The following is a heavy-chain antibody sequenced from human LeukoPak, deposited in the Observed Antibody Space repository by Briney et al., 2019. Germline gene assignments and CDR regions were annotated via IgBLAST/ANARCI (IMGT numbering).Heavy chain of an antibody. Sequence: ASVKLCCKASGYTFTSYGISWVRQAPGQGLEWMGWISAYNGNTNYAQKLQGRVTMTTDTSTSTAYMELRSLRSDDTAVYYCARDRSSGYSNWFDPWGQGNQVTISS. CDR3: ARDRSSGYSNWFDP. V-gene: IGHV1-18*01. D-gene: IGHD6-19*01. J-gene: IGHJ5*02. CDR1: GYTFTSYG. CDR2: ISAYNGNT.